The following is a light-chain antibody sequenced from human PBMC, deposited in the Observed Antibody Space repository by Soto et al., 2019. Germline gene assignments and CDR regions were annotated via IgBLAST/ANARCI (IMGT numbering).Light chain of an antibody. Sequence: DIQMTQSPSSVSASVGDRVTLTCRASQGISNSLAWYQQKPGKAPKLMIYAASTLQSGVPSRFSGSVTGTDFNLTIHRLQTEDCAVYDGQQANSFTLTFCGGTKVDIK. J-gene: IGKJ4*01. CDR2: AAS. V-gene: IGKV1-12*01. CDR3: QQANSFTLT. CDR1: QGISNS.